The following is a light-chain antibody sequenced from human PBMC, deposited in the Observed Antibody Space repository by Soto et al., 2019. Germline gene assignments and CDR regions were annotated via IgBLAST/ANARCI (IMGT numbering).Light chain of an antibody. V-gene: IGLV2-14*01. CDR3: SSYTTSNTRQIV. J-gene: IGLJ1*01. CDR2: DVS. CDR1: SSDVGGYNY. Sequence: QSALTQPASVSGSPGQSITISCTGTSSDVGGYNYVSWYQQHPGKAPKFMIYDVSNRPSGVSNRFSGSKSGNTASLTISGLHAEDEADYYCSSYTTSNTRQIVFGIGTKLTVL.